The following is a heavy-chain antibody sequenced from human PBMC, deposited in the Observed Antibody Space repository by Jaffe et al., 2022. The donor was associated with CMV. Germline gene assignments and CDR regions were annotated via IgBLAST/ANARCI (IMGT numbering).Heavy chain of an antibody. J-gene: IGHJ5*02. D-gene: IGHD2-2*01. CDR1: GYTFTSYA. V-gene: IGHV1-3*01. CDR3: ARGGREYQLLWRNWFDP. Sequence: QVQLVQSGAEVKKPGASVKVSCKASGYTFTSYAMHWVRQAPGQRLEWMGWINAGNGNTKYSQKFQGRVTITRDTSASTAYMELSSLRSEDTAVYYCARGGREYQLLWRNWFDPWGQGTLVTVSS. CDR2: INAGNGNT.